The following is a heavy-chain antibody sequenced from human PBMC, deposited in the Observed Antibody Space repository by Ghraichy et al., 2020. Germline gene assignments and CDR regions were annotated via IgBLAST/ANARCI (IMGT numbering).Heavy chain of an antibody. J-gene: IGHJ4*01. Sequence: SETLSLTCAVYGGSLSGYYWSWIRKRQGKGLEWIGEINHSGSTTHNPSLKSRVTISVDTYKNQFSLKLSSVTAADTAVYYCARGIYGSGEPIDYWSQGTLVTVSS. V-gene: IGHV4-34*01. CDR2: INHSGST. D-gene: IGHD3-10*01. CDR1: GGSLSGYY. CDR3: ARGIYGSGEPIDY.